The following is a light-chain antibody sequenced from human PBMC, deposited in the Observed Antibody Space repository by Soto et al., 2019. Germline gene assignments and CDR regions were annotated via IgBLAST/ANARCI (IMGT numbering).Light chain of an antibody. CDR3: SSYTTSGV. CDR1: TSDVGAYNY. J-gene: IGLJ3*02. V-gene: IGLV2-14*01. CDR2: EVS. Sequence: QSALTQPASVSGSPGQSITISCTGSTSDVGAYNYVSWYKHHPGQAPQLMIYEVSNRPSGVSNRFSGSKSGNTASLTISGLQAEDEADYYCSSYTTSGVFGGGTKVTVL.